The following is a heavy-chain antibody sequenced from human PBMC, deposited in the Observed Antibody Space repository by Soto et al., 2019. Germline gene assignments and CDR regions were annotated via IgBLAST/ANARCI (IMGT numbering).Heavy chain of an antibody. D-gene: IGHD2-2*02. CDR1: GGTFSSYA. Sequence: QVQLVQSGAEVKKPGSSVKVSCKASGGTFSSYAISWVRQAPGQGLEWMGGIIPIFGTANYAQKFQGRVTITADESTSTACMALSILGSEATAVYYCASGGHIVVVPAAIHDYYYYGMDVWCRGTTVIVSS. CDR2: IIPIFGTA. CDR3: ASGGHIVVVPAAIHDYYYYGMDV. J-gene: IGHJ6*02. V-gene: IGHV1-69*01.